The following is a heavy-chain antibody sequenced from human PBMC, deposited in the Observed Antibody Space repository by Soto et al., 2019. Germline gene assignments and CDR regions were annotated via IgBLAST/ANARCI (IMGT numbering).Heavy chain of an antibody. J-gene: IGHJ4*02. CDR2: IYYSGST. V-gene: IGHV4-39*01. CDR3: ARRGYCISTGCYDY. D-gene: IGHD2-2*01. CDR1: GGSISSSSYY. Sequence: QLQLQESGPGLVKPSETLSLTCTVSGGSISSSSYYWGWIRQPPGKGLEWIGSIYYSGSTYYNPSLKRRGAISVHTSKHQFSLRLSSVTAADTAVYYCARRGYCISTGCYDYWGQGTLVTVSS.